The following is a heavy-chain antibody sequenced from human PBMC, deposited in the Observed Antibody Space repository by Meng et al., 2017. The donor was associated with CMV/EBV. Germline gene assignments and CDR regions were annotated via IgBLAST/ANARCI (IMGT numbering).Heavy chain of an antibody. CDR2: INQDGTKI. CDR1: GFTFSRYW. D-gene: IGHD5-18*01. CDR3: ARIGYTSSSLDY. V-gene: IGHV3-7*01. J-gene: IGHJ4*02. Sequence: GGSLRLSCAASGFTFSRYWMTWVRKAPGKGLEWVVNINQDGTKICYVDSVKGRFTVSRDNARNSVYLQLNSLTVEDTAVYYCARIGYTSSSLDYWGRGALVTVSS.